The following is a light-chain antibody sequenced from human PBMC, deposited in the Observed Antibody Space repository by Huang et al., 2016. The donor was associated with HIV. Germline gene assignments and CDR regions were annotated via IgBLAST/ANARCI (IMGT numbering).Light chain of an antibody. CDR2: DTS. V-gene: IGKV3-11*01. CDR1: QSVSSY. J-gene: IGKJ4*01. Sequence: EIVLPQSPATLSLSPGERATPPCRASQSVSSYFAWYQQKPGQPPRLLIYDTSNRATGIPARFSGSGSGTEFTLTISSLEPEDFAVYYCQQRSNWPLTFGGGTKVEIK. CDR3: QQRSNWPLT.